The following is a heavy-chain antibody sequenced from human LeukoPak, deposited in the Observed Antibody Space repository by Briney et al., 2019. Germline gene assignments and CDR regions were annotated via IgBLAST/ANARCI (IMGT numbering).Heavy chain of an antibody. V-gene: IGHV4-34*01. CDR2: FNHSGRT. CDR1: GESFSGYY. Sequence: SETLSLTCAVHGESFSGYYWSWIRQPPGKGLEWIGEFNHSGRTNYNPSLKSRVTISVDTSKNQFSLKQRSVTAADTAVYYCARQGPVLLWFGDPRPFDYWGQGTLVTVSS. D-gene: IGHD3-10*01. J-gene: IGHJ4*02. CDR3: ARQGPVLLWFGDPRPFDY.